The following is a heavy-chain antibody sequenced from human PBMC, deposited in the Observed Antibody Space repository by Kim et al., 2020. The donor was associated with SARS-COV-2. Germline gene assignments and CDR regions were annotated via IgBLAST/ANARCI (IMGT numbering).Heavy chain of an antibody. V-gene: IGHV3-30*18. CDR3: AKDRYLYCSSTSCRVDY. Sequence: GGSLRLSCAASGFTFSSYGMHWVRQAPGKGLEWVAVISYDGSNKYYADSVKGRFTISRDNSKNTLYSQMNSLRAEDTAVYYCAKDRYLYCSSTSCRVDY. J-gene: IGHJ4*01. D-gene: IGHD2-2*01. CDR2: ISYDGSNK. CDR1: GFTFSSYG.